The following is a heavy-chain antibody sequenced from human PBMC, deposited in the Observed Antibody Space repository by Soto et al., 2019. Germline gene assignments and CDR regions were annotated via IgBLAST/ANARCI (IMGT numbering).Heavy chain of an antibody. CDR1: GFTLRNYA. D-gene: IGHD1-20*01. CDR2: ISANDVGT. V-gene: IGHV3-23*01. J-gene: IGHJ4*02. CDR3: AKANNDYNWDNRPPFDY. Sequence: LRLSCEASGFTLRNYAMTWVRQAPGKGLEWVSLISANDVGTYYAESVKTRFTISTNQSRNTVYLQMDSLRADDTAIYYCAKANNDYNWDNRPPFDYWGQGTLVTVSS.